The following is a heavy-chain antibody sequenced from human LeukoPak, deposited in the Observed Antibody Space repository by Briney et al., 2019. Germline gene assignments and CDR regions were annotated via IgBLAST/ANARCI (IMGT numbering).Heavy chain of an antibody. Sequence: GRSLRLSCAASGFTFSSYGMHWVRQAPGKGLEWVAVISYDGSNKYYADSVKGRFTISRDNSKNTLYLQMNSLRAEDTAVYYCARIPEFVWGKGTTVTVSS. J-gene: IGHJ6*04. V-gene: IGHV3-30*03. CDR1: GFTFSSYG. CDR3: ARIPEFV. CDR2: ISYDGSNK. D-gene: IGHD2-21*01.